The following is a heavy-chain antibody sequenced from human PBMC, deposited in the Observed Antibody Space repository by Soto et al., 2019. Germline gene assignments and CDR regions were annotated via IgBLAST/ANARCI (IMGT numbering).Heavy chain of an antibody. Sequence: QLQLQESGPGLVKPSETLSLTCTVSGGSISSSSYYWGWIRQPPGKGLEWIGSIYYSGSTYYNPSLKSRVTIPVDTSKNQFSLKLRSVTAADTAVYSCARLAYCGGDCYPYNWFDPWGQGTLVTVSS. CDR2: IYYSGST. J-gene: IGHJ5*02. CDR3: ARLAYCGGDCYPYNWFDP. D-gene: IGHD2-21*02. V-gene: IGHV4-39*01. CDR1: GGSISSSSYY.